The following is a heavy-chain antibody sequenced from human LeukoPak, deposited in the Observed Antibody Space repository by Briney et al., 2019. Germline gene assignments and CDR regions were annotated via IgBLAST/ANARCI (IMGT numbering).Heavy chain of an antibody. Sequence: ASVKVSCKASGYTFTGYYMHWVRQAPGQGLEWMGWINPNSGGTNYAQKFQGWVTMTRDTSISTAYMELSRLRSDDTAVYYCAGSPAIYCSSTSCYRDAFDIWGQGTMVTVSS. CDR1: GYTFTGYY. CDR3: AGSPAIYCSSTSCYRDAFDI. J-gene: IGHJ3*02. V-gene: IGHV1-2*04. D-gene: IGHD2-2*02. CDR2: INPNSGGT.